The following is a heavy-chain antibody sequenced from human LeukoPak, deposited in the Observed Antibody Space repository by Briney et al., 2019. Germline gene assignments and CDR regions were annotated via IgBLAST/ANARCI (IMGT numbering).Heavy chain of an antibody. CDR1: GGSISSGSYS. CDR2: IYTSGST. V-gene: IGHV4-61*02. CDR3: ASSECGGDCYYYYYYMDV. D-gene: IGHD2-21*01. J-gene: IGHJ6*03. Sequence: PSETLSLTCTVSGGSISSGSYSWSWIRQPAGKGLEWIGRIYTSGSTNYNPSLKSRVTISVDTSKNQFSLKLSSVTAADTAVYYCASSECGGDCYYYYYYMDVWGEGTTVTVSS.